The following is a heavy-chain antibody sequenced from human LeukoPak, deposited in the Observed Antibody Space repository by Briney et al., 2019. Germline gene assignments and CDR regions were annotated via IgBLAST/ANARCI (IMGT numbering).Heavy chain of an antibody. V-gene: IGHV3-9*01. J-gene: IGHJ4*02. Sequence: PGGSLRLSCAASGFTFSSYEMNWVRQAPGKGLEWVSGISWNSGSIGYADSVKGRFTISRDNAKNSLYLQMNSLRAEDTALYYRAKAQGALGGVIDYWGQGTLVTVSS. CDR1: GFTFSSYE. CDR2: ISWNSGSI. D-gene: IGHD2-21*01. CDR3: AKAQGALGGVIDY.